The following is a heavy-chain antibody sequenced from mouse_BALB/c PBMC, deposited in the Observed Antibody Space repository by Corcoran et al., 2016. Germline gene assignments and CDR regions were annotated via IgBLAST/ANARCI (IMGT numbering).Heavy chain of an antibody. D-gene: IGHD4-1*01. CDR2: INTYTGEP. J-gene: IGHJ4*01. V-gene: IGHV9-1*02. CDR1: GYSFTNYG. CDR3: ARQTGNAPYYYVMDY. Sequence: QIQLVQSGPELRKPGGTVKISCKASGYSFTNYGMNWVKQTPGKGLKWMGWINTYTGEPTYADDFKGRFAFSLETSASTTYLQINNLKNEDMATYFCARQTGNAPYYYVMDYWGQGTSVTVSS.